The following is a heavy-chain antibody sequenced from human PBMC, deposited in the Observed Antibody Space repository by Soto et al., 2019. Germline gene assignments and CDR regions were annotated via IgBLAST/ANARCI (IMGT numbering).Heavy chain of an antibody. CDR1: GGSICSYY. J-gene: IGHJ5*02. Sequence: SETLSLTCTVSGGSICSYYWSWIRQPPGKGLEWIGYIYYSGSTNYNPSLKSRVTISVDTSKNQFSLKLSSVTAADTAVYYCASSDYGDNWFDPWGQGTLVTVSS. D-gene: IGHD4-17*01. V-gene: IGHV4-59*01. CDR2: IYYSGST. CDR3: ASSDYGDNWFDP.